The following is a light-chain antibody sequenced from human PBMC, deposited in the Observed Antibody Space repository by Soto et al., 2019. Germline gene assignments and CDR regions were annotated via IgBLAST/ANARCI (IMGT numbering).Light chain of an antibody. J-gene: IGKJ1*01. V-gene: IGKV1-5*01. Sequence: DIQMTQSPSTVSAYVGDSVTITCRASQSITTWLAWYQQRPGKAPKLLIYDVSSLQSGVPSRFSGSGSGTEFTLTISSLQPDDFATYYCQQFAISTTFGQGTKVDIK. CDR3: QQFAISTT. CDR1: QSITTW. CDR2: DVS.